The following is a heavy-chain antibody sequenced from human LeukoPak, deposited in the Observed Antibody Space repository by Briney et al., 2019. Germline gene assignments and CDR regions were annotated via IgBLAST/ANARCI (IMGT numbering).Heavy chain of an antibody. CDR1: GW. J-gene: IGHJ4*02. CDR3: ASVFDS. V-gene: IGHV3-74*01. CDR2: INDLGTAT. Sequence: QAGGSLRLSCAGSGWMHWVRQAPGKGLVWVSGINDLGTATYYADSVKGRFTISRDNAKNTVSLQMNSLSAEDTAVYYCASVFDSWGQGFLVAVSS.